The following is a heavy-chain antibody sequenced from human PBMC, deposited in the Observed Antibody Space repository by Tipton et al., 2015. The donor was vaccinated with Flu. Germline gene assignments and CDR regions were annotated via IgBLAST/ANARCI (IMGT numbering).Heavy chain of an antibody. V-gene: IGHV3-53*01. Sequence: QLVQSGGGLIQRGGSLRLSCGVSGFSVSSNYMTWVRQAPGKGLEWVSVIYSGGSTYSADSVKGRFTISRDNSKNTLYLQMNSLKAEDTAVYYCARGRGYCITTTCLLPFDYWGKGTLVTVSS. D-gene: IGHD2-2*01. CDR2: IYSGGST. CDR1: GFSVSSNY. J-gene: IGHJ4*02. CDR3: ARGRGYCITTTCLLPFDY.